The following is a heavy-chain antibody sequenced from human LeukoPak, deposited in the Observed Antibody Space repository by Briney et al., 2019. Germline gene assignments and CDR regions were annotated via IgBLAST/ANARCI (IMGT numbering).Heavy chain of an antibody. V-gene: IGHV3-23*01. Sequence: GGSLRLSCAASGFTFSSYGMSWVRQAPGKGLEWVSAISGSGGSTYYADSVKGRFTISRDNAKNSLYLQMNSLRAEDTAVYYCARGSRQFDYWGQGTLVTVSS. CDR3: ARGSRQFDY. D-gene: IGHD6-19*01. CDR1: GFTFSSYG. J-gene: IGHJ4*02. CDR2: ISGSGGST.